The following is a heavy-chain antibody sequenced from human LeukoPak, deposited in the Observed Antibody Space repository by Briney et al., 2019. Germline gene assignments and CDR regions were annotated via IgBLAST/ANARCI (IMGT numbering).Heavy chain of an antibody. V-gene: IGHV3-23*01. CDR1: GFTFSTYA. J-gene: IGHJ2*01. CDR2: LSGSGGST. Sequence: GGSLRLSCAASGFTFSTYAMSWVRQAPGKGLEWVSALSGSGGSTYDADSVKGRFTISRDNSKNTLYLQMNSLRAEDTAVYHCAKVARANWYFDLWGRGTLVTVSS. CDR3: AKVARANWYFDL.